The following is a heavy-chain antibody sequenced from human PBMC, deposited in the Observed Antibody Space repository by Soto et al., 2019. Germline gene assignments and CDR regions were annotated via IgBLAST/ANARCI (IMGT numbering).Heavy chain of an antibody. J-gene: IGHJ6*02. Sequence: GASVKVSCKVSGYTLTELSMHWVRQAPGKGLERMGGFDPEDGETIYAQKFQGRVTMTEDTSTDTAYMELSSLRSEDTAVYYCATAHIVATMERNYYYYGMDVWGQGTTVTVSS. CDR2: FDPEDGET. V-gene: IGHV1-24*01. CDR3: ATAHIVATMERNYYYYGMDV. CDR1: GYTLTELS. D-gene: IGHD5-12*01.